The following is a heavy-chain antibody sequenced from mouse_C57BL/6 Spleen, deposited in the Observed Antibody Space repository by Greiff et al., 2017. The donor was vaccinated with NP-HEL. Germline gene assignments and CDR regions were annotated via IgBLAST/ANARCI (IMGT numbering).Heavy chain of an antibody. Sequence: VQLKESGPGLVQPSQSLSITCTVSGFSLTSYGVHWVRQSPGKGLEWLGVIWRGGSTDYNAAFMSRLSITKDNSKSQVFFKMNSLQADDTAIYYCAIPYYDYDGWYFDVWGTGTTVTVSS. V-gene: IGHV2-5*01. J-gene: IGHJ1*03. D-gene: IGHD2-4*01. CDR1: GFSLTSYG. CDR3: AIPYYDYDGWYFDV. CDR2: IWRGGST.